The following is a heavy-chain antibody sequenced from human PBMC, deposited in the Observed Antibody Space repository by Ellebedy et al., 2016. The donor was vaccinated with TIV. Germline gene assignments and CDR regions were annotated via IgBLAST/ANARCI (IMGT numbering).Heavy chain of an antibody. CDR1: AFSFRSYW. J-gene: IGHJ3*02. V-gene: IGHV3-7*01. Sequence: GGSLRLSCAASAFSFRSYWMSWVRQAPGKGLEWVANINQDGSDKYYVDSVRGRFTISRDNAKNSLYLQMNSLRAEDTSVYYCATDGSYGDYRFPAHAFTMWGQGTMVTVSS. CDR3: ATDGSYGDYRFPAHAFTM. CDR2: INQDGSDK. D-gene: IGHD4-17*01.